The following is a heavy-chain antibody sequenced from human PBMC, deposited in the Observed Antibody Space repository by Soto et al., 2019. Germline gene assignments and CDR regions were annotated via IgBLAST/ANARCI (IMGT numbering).Heavy chain of an antibody. CDR1: GYTFTSYG. V-gene: IGHV1-18*01. J-gene: IGHJ4*02. CDR2: ISAYNGNT. CDR3: ARGGGCTNGVCYTWGSQPTLDY. Sequence: QVQLVQSGAEVKKPGASVKVSCKASGYTFTSYGISWVRQAPGQGLEWMGWISAYNGNTNYAQKLQGRVNMTTDTSTSTAYMELRSLRSDDTAVYYCARGGGCTNGVCYTWGSQPTLDYWGQGTLVTVSS. D-gene: IGHD2-8*01.